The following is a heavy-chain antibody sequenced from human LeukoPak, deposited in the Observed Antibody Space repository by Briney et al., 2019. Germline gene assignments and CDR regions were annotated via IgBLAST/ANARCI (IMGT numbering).Heavy chain of an antibody. Sequence: ASVKVSCKASGYTFTSYYIHWVRQAPGQGLEWMGLINPSGGSTNYAQKFQGRVTMTRSTSISTAYMELSSLRSEDTAVYYCARGEDYGSGTNFDYWGQGTLVTVSS. CDR1: GYTFTSYY. J-gene: IGHJ4*02. V-gene: IGHV1-46*01. D-gene: IGHD3-10*01. CDR2: INPSGGST. CDR3: ARGEDYGSGTNFDY.